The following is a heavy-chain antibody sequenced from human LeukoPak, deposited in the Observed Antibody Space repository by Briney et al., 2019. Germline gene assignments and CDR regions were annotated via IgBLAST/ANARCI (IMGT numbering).Heavy chain of an antibody. CDR2: INTNTGNP. Sequence: ASVKVSCKASGYIFTSYAMNWVRQAPGQGLEWMGWINTNTGNPTYAQGFTGRFVFSLDTSVSTAYLQISSLKAEDTAVYYCARAPAIAARFPGVREHFDYWGQGTLVTVSS. D-gene: IGHD6-6*01. CDR1: GYIFTSYA. V-gene: IGHV7-4-1*02. CDR3: ARAPAIAARFPGVREHFDY. J-gene: IGHJ4*02.